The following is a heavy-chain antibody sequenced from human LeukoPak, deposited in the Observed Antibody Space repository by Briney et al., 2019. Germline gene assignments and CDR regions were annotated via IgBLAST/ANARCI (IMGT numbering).Heavy chain of an antibody. CDR1: SESFSGYF. J-gene: IGHJ6*03. CDR2: INYSGST. CDR3: ARHSAWGWRPLWFGGSGYMDV. V-gene: IGHV4-34*01. D-gene: IGHD3-10*01. Sequence: SETLSLTCAIYSESFSGYFWSWIRQPPGKGLEWIGEINYSGSTNYNPSLKSRVTMSVDTSKNQFSLKLSSVTAADTAVYYCARHSAWGWRPLWFGGSGYMDVWGKGTTVTISS.